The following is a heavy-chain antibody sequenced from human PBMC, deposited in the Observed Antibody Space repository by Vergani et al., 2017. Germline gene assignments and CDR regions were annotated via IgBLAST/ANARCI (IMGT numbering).Heavy chain of an antibody. CDR2: IRSKANSYAT. Sequence: EVQLVESGGGLVQPGGSLKLYCAASGFTFSGSAMHWVRQASGKGLEWVGRIRSKANSYATAYAASVKGRFTISRDDSKNTAYLQMNSLKTEDTAVYYCTVPYCGGDCYSGYYFDYWGQGTLVTVSS. CDR3: TVPYCGGDCYSGYYFDY. D-gene: IGHD2-21*02. V-gene: IGHV3-73*02. CDR1: GFTFSGSA. J-gene: IGHJ4*02.